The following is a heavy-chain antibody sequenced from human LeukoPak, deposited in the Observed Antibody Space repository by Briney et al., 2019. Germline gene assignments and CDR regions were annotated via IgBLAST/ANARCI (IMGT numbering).Heavy chain of an antibody. D-gene: IGHD1-26*01. CDR1: GFTFSSYS. J-gene: IGHJ3*02. V-gene: IGHV3-21*01. Sequence: GGSLRLSCAASGFTFSSYSMNWVRQAPGKGLEWVSSISSSSSYIYYADSVKGRFTISRDNAKNSLYLQMNSLRAEDTAVYYCASSKGGDAFDIWGQGTIVTVSS. CDR3: ASSKGGDAFDI. CDR2: ISSSSSYI.